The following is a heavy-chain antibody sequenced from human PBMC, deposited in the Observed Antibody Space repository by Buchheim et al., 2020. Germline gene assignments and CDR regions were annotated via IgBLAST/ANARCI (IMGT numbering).Heavy chain of an antibody. CDR2: ISGSGVST. J-gene: IGHJ4*02. V-gene: IGHV3-23*01. D-gene: IGHD4-17*01. CDR3: AKDLGYAYGDYVLDY. CDR1: GFPFTGFA. Sequence: EVQLLESGGGLVQPGGSLSLSVPASGFPFTGFAMTWVRQAPGKGLEWVSAISGSGVSTYSADSVRGRFTISRDNSKTTRFLQMNSLRAEDTAVYYCAKDLGYAYGDYVLDYWGQGTL.